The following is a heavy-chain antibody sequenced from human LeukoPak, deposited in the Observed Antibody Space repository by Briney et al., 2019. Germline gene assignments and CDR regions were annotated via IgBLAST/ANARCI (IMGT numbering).Heavy chain of an antibody. V-gene: IGHV1-2*02. CDR1: GYTFTGYY. CDR3: ARGLGYCSGGSCS. CDR2: INPNSGGT. D-gene: IGHD2-15*01. J-gene: IGHJ4*02. Sequence: ASVKVSCKASGYTFTGYYMHWVRQAPGQGLEWMGWINPNSGGTNYAQKFQGRVTMTRDTSISTAYMELSRLRSDDTAVYYCARGLGYCSGGSCSWGQGTLVTVPS.